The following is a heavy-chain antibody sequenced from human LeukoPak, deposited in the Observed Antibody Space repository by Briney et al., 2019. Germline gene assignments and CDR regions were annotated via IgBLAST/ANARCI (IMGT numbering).Heavy chain of an antibody. J-gene: IGHJ3*02. D-gene: IGHD1-14*01. CDR3: ATGPGPRMLFDI. V-gene: IGHV4-59*01. CDR2: IYYSGST. Sequence: SETLSLTCTVSGGSISSYYWSWIRQPPGKGLEWIGYIYYSGSTNYNPSLKSRVTISADTSKNQFSLKLSSVTAADTAVYYCATGPGPRMLFDIWGQGTMVTVSS. CDR1: GGSISSYY.